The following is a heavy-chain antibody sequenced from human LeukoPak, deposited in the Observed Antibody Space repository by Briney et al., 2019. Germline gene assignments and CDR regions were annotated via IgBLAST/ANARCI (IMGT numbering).Heavy chain of an antibody. CDR3: NREPSNSSGWYIYFDY. CDR1: GYAFKKYS. V-gene: IGHV1-18*01. CDR2: ISTYNGDT. D-gene: IGHD6-19*01. Sequence: SVNVSCKASGYAFKKYSISWVRQAPGQGLEWLGWISTYNGDTNYAQNFKGRVTMTTDTSTSTAYMELRSLRSDDTAVYYCNREPSNSSGWYIYFDYWGQGALVTVSS. J-gene: IGHJ4*02.